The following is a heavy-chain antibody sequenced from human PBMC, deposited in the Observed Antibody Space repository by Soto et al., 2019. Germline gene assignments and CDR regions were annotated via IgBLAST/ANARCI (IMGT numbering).Heavy chain of an antibody. J-gene: IGHJ5*02. CDR1: GGTFSSYA. CDR2: IIPIFGTA. D-gene: IGHD2-15*01. V-gene: IGHV1-69*01. Sequence: QVQLVQSGAEVKKPGSSVEVSCKASGGTFSSYAISWVRQAPGQGLEWMGGIIPIFGTANYAQKFQGRVTITADESTSTAYMKLSSLMTEDTTVYYCARGDIVVVVGATRRSGCWFDPWGQGSLVTVTS. CDR3: ARGDIVVVVGATRRSGCWFDP.